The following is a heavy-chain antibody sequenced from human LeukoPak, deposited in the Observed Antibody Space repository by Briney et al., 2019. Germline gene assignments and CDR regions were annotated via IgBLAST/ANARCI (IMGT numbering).Heavy chain of an antibody. D-gene: IGHD1-26*01. CDR2: INPNSGGT. V-gene: IGHV1-2*02. J-gene: IGHJ4*02. CDR3: ARSRSYSGSPCLDY. CDR1: GYTFTSYA. Sequence: GASVKVSCKVSGYTFTSYAMNWVRQAPGQGLEWMGWINPNSGGTNYAQKFQGRVTMTRDTSISTAYMELSRLRSDDTAVYYCARSRSYSGSPCLDYWGQGTLVTVSS.